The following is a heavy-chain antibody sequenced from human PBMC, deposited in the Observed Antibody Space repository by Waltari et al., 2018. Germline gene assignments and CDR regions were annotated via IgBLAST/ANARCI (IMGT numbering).Heavy chain of an antibody. CDR2: FDPEDGET. Sequence: QVQLVQSGAEVKKPGASVKVSCTVSGYTLTELYMHWVRQAPGKGLEWMGGFDPEDGETIYAQKFQGRVTMTEDTSTDTAYMDLSSLRSEDTAVYYCATAKLRFLEWLPNGDYWGQGTLVTVSS. J-gene: IGHJ4*02. V-gene: IGHV1-24*01. D-gene: IGHD3-3*01. CDR3: ATAKLRFLEWLPNGDY. CDR1: GYTLTELY.